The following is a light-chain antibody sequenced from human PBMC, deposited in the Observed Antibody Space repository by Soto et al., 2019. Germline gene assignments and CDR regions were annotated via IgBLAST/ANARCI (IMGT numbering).Light chain of an antibody. V-gene: IGKV3-15*01. CDR3: QQYHNWPPST. CDR1: QSVSTN. J-gene: IGKJ2*01. Sequence: EIVMTQSPATLSVSPGERATLSCRASQSVSTNLAWYKQKPGQAPRLLMYGASTRATGIPARFSGSGSGTEFTLSISSLQSEDFAVYYCQQYHNWPPSTFGQGTKLEIK. CDR2: GAS.